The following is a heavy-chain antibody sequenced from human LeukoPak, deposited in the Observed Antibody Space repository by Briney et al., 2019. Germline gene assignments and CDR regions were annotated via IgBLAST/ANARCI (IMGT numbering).Heavy chain of an antibody. CDR1: GFTVSSNY. Sequence: GGSLRLSCAASGFTVSSNYMSWVRQAPGKGLEWVSVIYSGGSTYYADYVKGRFTISRDNSKNTLYLQMNSLRAEDTAVYYCARDFTYYYDSSGLDPWGQGTLVPVSS. CDR2: IYSGGST. V-gene: IGHV3-66*02. D-gene: IGHD3-22*01. CDR3: ARDFTYYYDSSGLDP. J-gene: IGHJ5*02.